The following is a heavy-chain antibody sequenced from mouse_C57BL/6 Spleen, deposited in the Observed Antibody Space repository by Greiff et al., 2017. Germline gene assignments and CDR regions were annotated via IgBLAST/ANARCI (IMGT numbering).Heavy chain of an antibody. D-gene: IGHD2-4*01. J-gene: IGHJ3*01. V-gene: IGHV1-15*01. CDR2: IDPETGGT. CDR1: GYTFTDYE. Sequence: QVQLQQSGAELVRPGASVTLSCKASGYTFTDYEMHWVKQTPVHGLEWIGAIDPETGGTAYNQKFKGKAILTADKSSSTAYMALRSLTSEDSAVYYCTREGLRRRAWFAYWGQGTLVTVSA. CDR3: TREGLRRRAWFAY.